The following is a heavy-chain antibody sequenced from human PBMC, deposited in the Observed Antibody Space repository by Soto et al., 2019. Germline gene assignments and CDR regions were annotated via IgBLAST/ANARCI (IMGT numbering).Heavy chain of an antibody. V-gene: IGHV1-69-2*01. Sequence: EVLLQQSGAEAREPGGVVKMSCAVSGITFSDLHMHWVKQAPGKGLEWVGLVEVENDDRLYAEKYRGRLNINTDTSRHTSYMELTSLTSDDTAICFCAAVRGSLGSLSFDYWGQGTPVTVSA. CDR2: VEVENDDR. CDR3: AAVRGSLGSLSFDY. D-gene: IGHD1-26*01. J-gene: IGHJ4*02. CDR1: GITFSDLH.